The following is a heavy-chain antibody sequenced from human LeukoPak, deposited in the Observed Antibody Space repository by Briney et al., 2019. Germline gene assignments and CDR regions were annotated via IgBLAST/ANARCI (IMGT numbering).Heavy chain of an antibody. J-gene: IGHJ3*02. Sequence: SETLSLTCAVYGGSFRGYYWSWIRQSPGKGLEWIGEIDHRGSTNYNPSLKSRVIISVDTSKNQFSLKLSSVTAADTAVYYCAREVAALRGAFDIWGQGTMVTVSS. V-gene: IGHV4-34*01. CDR3: AREVAALRGAFDI. CDR1: GGSFRGYY. CDR2: IDHRGST. D-gene: IGHD2-15*01.